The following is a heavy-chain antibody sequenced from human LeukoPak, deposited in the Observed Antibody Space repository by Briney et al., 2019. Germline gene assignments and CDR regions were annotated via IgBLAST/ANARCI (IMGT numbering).Heavy chain of an antibody. CDR3: ARDYSSSGTFFGYYYGMDV. V-gene: IGHV3-48*02. J-gene: IGHJ6*02. CDR1: GFTFSSYS. D-gene: IGHD2-2*01. Sequence: GGSLRLSCAASGFTFSSYSMNWVRQAPGKGLEWISYISGSSKIIHWAESLKGRFTISRDNAKNSLYQQMNSLRDEDTAVYYCARDYSSSGTFFGYYYGMDVWGQGTTVTVSS. CDR2: ISGSSKII.